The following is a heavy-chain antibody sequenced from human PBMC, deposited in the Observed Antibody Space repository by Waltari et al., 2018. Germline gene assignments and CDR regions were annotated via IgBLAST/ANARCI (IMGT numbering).Heavy chain of an antibody. D-gene: IGHD4-4*01. CDR3: ARGAGHYKPFDF. Sequence: QLQLQESGPGLVKPSETLSLICTVSGVSISSSSYYWGWSRQPPGKGLEWIANIYYDGYTYYNSSLQSRLTISLDTPKNQFSLKLTSVTAADTAVYYCARGAGHYKPFDFWGQGTLVAVSS. CDR2: IYYDGYT. CDR1: GVSISSSSYY. V-gene: IGHV4-39*07. J-gene: IGHJ4*02.